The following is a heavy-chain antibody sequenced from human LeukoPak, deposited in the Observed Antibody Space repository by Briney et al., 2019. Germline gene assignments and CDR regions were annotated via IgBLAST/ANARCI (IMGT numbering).Heavy chain of an antibody. CDR3: ARARLRFLEWLSPFDY. CDR2: INTSGSP. D-gene: IGHD3-3*01. Sequence: SESLSLTCAVYGGSFSGYYWSWISQPQGKGMEWIGEINTSGSPNYNPSLKSRVTISVDTSKNQFSLKLSSVTAADTAVYYGARARLRFLEWLSPFDYWGQGTLVTVSS. J-gene: IGHJ4*02. V-gene: IGHV4-34*01. CDR1: GGSFSGYY.